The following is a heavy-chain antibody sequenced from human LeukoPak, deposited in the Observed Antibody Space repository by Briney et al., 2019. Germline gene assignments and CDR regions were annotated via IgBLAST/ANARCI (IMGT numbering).Heavy chain of an antibody. J-gene: IGHJ5*02. CDR2: INSDGSST. CDR3: ARDVLPGYCSGGSCYWPNWFDP. D-gene: IGHD2-15*01. V-gene: IGHV3-74*01. Sequence: GGSLRLSCAASGFTFSSYWMHWVRQAPGKGLVWVSRINSDGSSTSYADSVKGRFTISRDNAKNTLYLQMNSLRAEDTAVYYCARDVLPGYCSGGSCYWPNWFDPWGQGTLVTVSS. CDR1: GFTFSSYW.